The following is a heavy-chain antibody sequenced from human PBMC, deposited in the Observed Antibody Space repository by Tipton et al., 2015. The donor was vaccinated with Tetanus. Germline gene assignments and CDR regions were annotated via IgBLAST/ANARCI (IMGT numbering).Heavy chain of an antibody. CDR3: AKASLNYEFPYFDY. CDR2: ISGSGGST. CDR1: GFTFSSYA. D-gene: IGHD1-7*01. V-gene: IGHV3-23*01. Sequence: CAASGFTFSSYAMSWVRQAPGKGLEWVSAISGSGGSTYYADSVKGRFTISRDNSKNTLYLQMNSLRAEDTAVYYCAKASLNYEFPYFDYWGQGTLVTVSS. J-gene: IGHJ4*02.